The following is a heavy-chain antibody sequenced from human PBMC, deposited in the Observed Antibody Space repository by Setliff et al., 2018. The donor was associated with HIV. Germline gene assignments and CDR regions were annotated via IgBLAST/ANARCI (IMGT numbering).Heavy chain of an antibody. CDR3: ARGGGAARRVIGY. CDR2: IYPGDSET. D-gene: IGHD6-6*01. CDR1: GYSFNTYW. V-gene: IGHV5-51*01. J-gene: IGHJ4*02. Sequence: PGESLKISCKGSGYSFNTYWIGWVRQRPGKGLEWMGIIYPGDSETRYSPSFQGQVTISADKSITTAYLQWSSLKASDTAMYFCARGGGAARRVIGYWGQGTLVTVSS.